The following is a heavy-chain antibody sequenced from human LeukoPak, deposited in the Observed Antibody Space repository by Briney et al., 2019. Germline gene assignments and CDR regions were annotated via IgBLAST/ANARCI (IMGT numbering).Heavy chain of an antibody. V-gene: IGHV4-59*08. CDR1: GGSISSYY. Sequence: RSSETLSLTCTVSGGSISSYYWSWIRQPPGKGLEWIGYIYHTGSTNYNPSLKSRVTISVDTSKKQFSLKLSSVTAADTAVYYCARLMDCYGNEGIWGQGTLVTVSS. CDR2: IYHTGST. CDR3: ARLMDCYGNEGI. J-gene: IGHJ4*02. D-gene: IGHD2-21*01.